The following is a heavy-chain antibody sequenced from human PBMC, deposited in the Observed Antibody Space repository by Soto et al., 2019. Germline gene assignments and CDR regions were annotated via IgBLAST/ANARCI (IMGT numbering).Heavy chain of an antibody. CDR2: IIPIFGTA. D-gene: IGHD1-1*01. CDR1: GGTFSSYA. CDR3: ARVWPLYRTTGTTAVANDAFDI. V-gene: IGHV1-69*01. Sequence: QVQLVQSGAEVKKPGSSVKVSCKASGGTFSSYAISWVRQAPGQGLEWMGGIIPIFGTANYAQKYQGRVTITADESTSTAYMELSSLRSEDTAVYYCARVWPLYRTTGTTAVANDAFDIWGQGTMVTVSS. J-gene: IGHJ3*02.